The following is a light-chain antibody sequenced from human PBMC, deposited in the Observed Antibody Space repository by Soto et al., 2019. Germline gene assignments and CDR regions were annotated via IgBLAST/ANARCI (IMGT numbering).Light chain of an antibody. CDR2: WAS. J-gene: IGKJ4*01. CDR3: QQSYSSPLT. Sequence: DIVLTQSPDSLAVSLGERATINCKSSQTILHSSYNQNFLAWYQQKSGQPPKLLIYWASTRESGVPDRFSGSGSGTDFALTIDSLQAEDVAVYYCQQSYSSPLTFGGGTTVEIK. CDR1: QTILHSSYNQNF. V-gene: IGKV4-1*01.